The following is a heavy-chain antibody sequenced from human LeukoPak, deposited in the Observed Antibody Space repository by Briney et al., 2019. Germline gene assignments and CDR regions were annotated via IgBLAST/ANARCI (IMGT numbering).Heavy chain of an antibody. J-gene: IGHJ4*02. CDR3: ATGGPPDIVVVVAQEFDY. Sequence: GASVKVSCKASGYTFTSYGISWVRQAPGQGLEWMGGFDPEDGETIYAQKFQGRVTMTEDTSTDTAYMELSSLRSEDTAVYYCATGGPPDIVVVVAQEFDYWGQGTLVTVSS. CDR2: FDPEDGET. CDR1: GYTFTSYG. D-gene: IGHD2-15*01. V-gene: IGHV1-24*01.